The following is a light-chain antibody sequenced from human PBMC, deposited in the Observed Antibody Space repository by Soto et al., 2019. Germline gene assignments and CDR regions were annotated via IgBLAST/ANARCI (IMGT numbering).Light chain of an antibody. J-gene: IGKJ2*01. Sequence: EIVMTQSPATLSVSPGERATLSCRASQSVYNKFAWYQQRPGQAPRLLIYGASTRATGIPARFSGGGSGTEFSLTISSLQSEDFAVYYCQQYSAWPMYSFGQGTRLEIK. CDR3: QQYSAWPMYS. CDR2: GAS. V-gene: IGKV3-15*01. CDR1: QSVYNK.